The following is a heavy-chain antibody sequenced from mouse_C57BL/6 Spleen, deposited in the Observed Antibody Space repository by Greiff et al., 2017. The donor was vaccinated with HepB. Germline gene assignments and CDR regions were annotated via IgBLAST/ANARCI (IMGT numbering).Heavy chain of an antibody. V-gene: IGHV1-42*01. CDR1: GYSFTGYY. D-gene: IGHD2-5*01. Sequence: VQLKDSGPELVKPGASVKISCKASGYSFTGYYMNWVKQSPEKSLEWIGEINPSTGGTTYNQKFKAKATLTVDKSSSTAYMQLKSLTSEDSAVYYCARRNSNFYFDYWGQGTTLTVAS. CDR3: ARRNSNFYFDY. J-gene: IGHJ2*01. CDR2: INPSTGGT.